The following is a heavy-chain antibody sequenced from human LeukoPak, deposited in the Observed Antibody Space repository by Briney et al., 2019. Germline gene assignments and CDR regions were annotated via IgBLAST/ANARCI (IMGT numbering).Heavy chain of an antibody. CDR3: ARKGPGTGYYYYYYGMDV. CDR1: GGSISSYY. V-gene: IGHV4-59*01. Sequence: NPSETLSLTCTVSGGSISSYYWSWIRQPPGKGLEWIGYSYYSGSTSYSPSLKSRVTISVDTSKNQFSLKLSSVTAADTAVYYCARKGPGTGYYYYYYGMDVWGQGTTVTVSS. D-gene: IGHD3-10*01. J-gene: IGHJ6*02. CDR2: SYYSGST.